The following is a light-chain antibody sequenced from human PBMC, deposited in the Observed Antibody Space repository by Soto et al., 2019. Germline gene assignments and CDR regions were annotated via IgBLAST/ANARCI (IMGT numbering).Light chain of an antibody. V-gene: IGKV1-13*02. CDR2: DVS. CDR3: QQFSTYPLT. J-gene: IGKJ4*01. CDR1: QAISSA. Sequence: AIQLTQSPSSLSASLGDRVTITCRTSQAISSALAWYQQRPGKPPNLLIYDVSTLASGVSSRFXXXXXXXXXXXXIXGLQPEDFATYYCQQFSTYPLTLGGGTKVDIK.